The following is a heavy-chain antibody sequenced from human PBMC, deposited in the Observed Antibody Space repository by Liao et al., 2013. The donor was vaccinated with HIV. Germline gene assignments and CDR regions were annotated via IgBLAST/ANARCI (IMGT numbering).Heavy chain of an antibody. J-gene: IGHJ4*02. D-gene: IGHD3-3*01. CDR1: GGSFSGYQ. Sequence: QVQLQQWGAGLLKPSETLSLTCAVYGGSFSGYQWSWIRQPPGKGLEWIGEINHSGSTNYNPYLKSRVTMSVDTSKNQFSLNLSSVTAADTAVYYCARRPPXYFDFWSGFSGQYFDYWGQGTLVTVSS. CDR3: ARRPPXYFDFWSGFSGQYFDY. CDR2: INHSGST. V-gene: IGHV4-34*01.